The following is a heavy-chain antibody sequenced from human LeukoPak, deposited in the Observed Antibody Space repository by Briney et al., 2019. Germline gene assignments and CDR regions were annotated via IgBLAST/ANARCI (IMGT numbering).Heavy chain of an antibody. Sequence: GGSLRLSCEASGSTFSSYTMNWVRQAPGEGLEWVSSITSSSSYIYYADSVKGRFTISRDNAKNSLYLQMNSLRAEDTAVYYCARAQTYCSSTSCLYSDYWGQGTLVTVSS. CDR3: ARAQTYCSSTSCLYSDY. CDR1: GSTFSSYT. CDR2: ITSSSSYI. D-gene: IGHD2-2*01. J-gene: IGHJ4*02. V-gene: IGHV3-21*01.